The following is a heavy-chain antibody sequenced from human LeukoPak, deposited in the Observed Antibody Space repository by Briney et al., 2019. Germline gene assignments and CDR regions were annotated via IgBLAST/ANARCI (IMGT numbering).Heavy chain of an antibody. V-gene: IGHV3-7*01. CDR2: IKQDGSEK. J-gene: IGHJ4*02. D-gene: IGHD6-19*01. CDR3: ARGSSGRNVGPFDY. CDR1: GFTFSSYW. Sequence: GGSLRLSCAASGFTFSSYWMSWVRQAPGKGLEWVANIKQDGSEKYYVDSVKGRFTISRDNAKNSLYLQMNSLRAEDTAVYYCARGSSGRNVGPFDYWGQGTLITVSS.